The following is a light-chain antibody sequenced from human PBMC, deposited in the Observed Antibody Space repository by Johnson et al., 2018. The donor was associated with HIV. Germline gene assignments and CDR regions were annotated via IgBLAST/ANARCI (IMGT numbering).Light chain of an antibody. Sequence: QSVLTQPPSMSAAPGQQVTISCSGSSSNIGNNYVSWYQQFPGTAPKVLIYDKSKRPSGIPDRFSGSKSGTSATLGITGLQTGDEADYYCGTWDSSLSAGYVFGTGTKVTVL. CDR1: SSNIGNNY. CDR2: DKS. CDR3: GTWDSSLSAGYV. J-gene: IGLJ1*01. V-gene: IGLV1-51*01.